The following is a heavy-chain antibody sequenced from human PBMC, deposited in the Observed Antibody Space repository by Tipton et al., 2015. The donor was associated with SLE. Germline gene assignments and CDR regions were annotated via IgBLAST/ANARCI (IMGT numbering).Heavy chain of an antibody. CDR2: IHHSGST. V-gene: IGHV4-34*01. CDR1: GGSFSGYY. D-gene: IGHD3-10*01. Sequence: TLSLTCALYGGSFSGYYWTWIRQPPGKGLEWIGEIHHSGSTNYNPSLKSRVTISVDTSKNQLSLNLTSVTAADTAVYYCARDLVRGVSGGYWGQGTLVTVSS. CDR3: ARDLVRGVSGGY. J-gene: IGHJ4*02.